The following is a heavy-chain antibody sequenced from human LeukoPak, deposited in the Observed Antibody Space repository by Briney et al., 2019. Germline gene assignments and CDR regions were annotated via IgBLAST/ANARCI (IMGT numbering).Heavy chain of an antibody. V-gene: IGHV3-30*04. CDR3: ARVRKLGPSRDAFDI. CDR1: GFTFSSYA. Sequence: PGGSLRLSCAASGFTFSSYAMHWVRQAPGKGLEWVAVISYDGSNKYYADSVKGRFTIPRDNSKNTLYLQMNSLRAEDTAVYYCARVRKLGPSRDAFDIWGQGTRVTVSS. J-gene: IGHJ3*02. D-gene: IGHD1-14*01. CDR2: ISYDGSNK.